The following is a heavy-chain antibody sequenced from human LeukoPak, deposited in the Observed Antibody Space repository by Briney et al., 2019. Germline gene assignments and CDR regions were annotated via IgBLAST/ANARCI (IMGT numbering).Heavy chain of an antibody. J-gene: IGHJ4*02. CDR3: ARGSGSYSY. D-gene: IGHD1-26*01. Sequence: SETLSLTCTVSGYSISSGYYWGWIRQPPGKGLEWIGSIYHSGSTYYNPSLKSRVTISVDTSKNQFSLKLSSVTAADTAVYYCARGSGSYSYWGQGTLVTVSS. CDR1: GYSISSGYY. V-gene: IGHV4-38-2*02. CDR2: IYHSGST.